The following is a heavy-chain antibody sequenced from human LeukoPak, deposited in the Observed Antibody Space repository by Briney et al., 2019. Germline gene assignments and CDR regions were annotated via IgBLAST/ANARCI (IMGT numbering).Heavy chain of an antibody. CDR2: ISYDGSNK. CDR1: GFTFSSYA. J-gene: IGHJ6*02. Sequence: GRSLRLSCAASGFTFSSYAIHWVRQAPGKGLEWVAVISYDGSNKYYADSVKGRFTISRDNPKNTLYLQMNSLRAEDTAVYYCARDRFGYYGSGRDYYYGMDVWGQGTTVTVSS. V-gene: IGHV3-30*04. CDR3: ARDRFGYYGSGRDYYYGMDV. D-gene: IGHD3-10*01.